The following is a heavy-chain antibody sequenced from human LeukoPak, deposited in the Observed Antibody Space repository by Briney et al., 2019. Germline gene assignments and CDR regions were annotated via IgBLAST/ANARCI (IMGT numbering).Heavy chain of an antibody. CDR2: ISSSSSYI. D-gene: IGHD6-13*01. CDR1: GFTFSSYS. J-gene: IGHJ4*02. Sequence: PGGSLRLXCAASGFTFSSYSMNWVRQAPGKGLEWVSSISSSSSYIYYADSVRGRFTISRHNAENSLYLQMNSLRAEDTAVYYCARDGRGSSWASIDYWGQGTLVTVSS. V-gene: IGHV3-21*01. CDR3: ARDGRGSSWASIDY.